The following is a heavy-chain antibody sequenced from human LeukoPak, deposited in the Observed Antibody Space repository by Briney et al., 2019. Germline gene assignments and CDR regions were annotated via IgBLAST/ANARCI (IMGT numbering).Heavy chain of an antibody. V-gene: IGHV3-23*01. J-gene: IGHJ6*02. CDR1: GFTFSSYA. CDR2: ISGSGGST. CDR3: AKGVDDILTGRPYYYYYYGMDV. D-gene: IGHD3-9*01. Sequence: PGRSLRLSCAASGFTFSSYAMHWVRQAPGKGLEWVSAISGSGGSTYYADSVKGRFTISRDNSKNTLYLQMNSLRAEDTAVYYCAKGVDDILTGRPYYYYYYGMDVWGQGTTVTVSS.